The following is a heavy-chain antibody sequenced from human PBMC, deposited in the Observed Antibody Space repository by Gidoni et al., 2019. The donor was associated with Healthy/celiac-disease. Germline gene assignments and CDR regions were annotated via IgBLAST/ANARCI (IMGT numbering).Heavy chain of an antibody. CDR2: IYYSGST. CDR1: GGSISRYY. CDR3: ARQRWNWYFDR. J-gene: IGHJ2*01. V-gene: IGHV4-59*08. Sequence: QVQLPESDPGLVQPSETLSLTCTVSGGSISRYYWSWIRQHPGKGLEWIGYIYYSGSTNYHPALKSRVTISVDTSKNQFSLKLSSVTAADTAVYYCARQRWNWYFDRWGRGTLVTVSS.